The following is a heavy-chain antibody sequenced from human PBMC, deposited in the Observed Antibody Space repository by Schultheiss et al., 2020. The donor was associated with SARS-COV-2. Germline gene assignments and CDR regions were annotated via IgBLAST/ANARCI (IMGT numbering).Heavy chain of an antibody. CDR2: IKSKTDGGTT. V-gene: IGHV3-15*01. D-gene: IGHD5-18*01. J-gene: IGHJ4*02. Sequence: GGSLRLSCAASGFTFSSYDMHWVRQAPGKGLEWVGRIKSKTDGGTTDYAAPVKGRFTISRDDSKNTLYLQMNRLKTEDTAVYYCATKYSYGYVPFDYWGQGTLVTVSS. CDR1: GFTFSSYD. CDR3: ATKYSYGYVPFDY.